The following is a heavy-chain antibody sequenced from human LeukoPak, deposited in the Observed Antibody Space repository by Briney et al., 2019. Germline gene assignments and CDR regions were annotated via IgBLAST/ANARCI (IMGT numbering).Heavy chain of an antibody. CDR1: GFTFNKYA. CDR3: TSWGDTTAEYFQR. V-gene: IGHV3-7*01. Sequence: GGSLRLPCAASGFTFNKYAMNWVRQAPGKGLEWVAHINPDGRDTYYVDSVKGRFTISRDNAQNSMYLQMNSLRVEDTAVYYCTSWGDTTAEYFQRWGQGTLVTVSS. D-gene: IGHD2-21*02. J-gene: IGHJ1*01. CDR2: INPDGRDT.